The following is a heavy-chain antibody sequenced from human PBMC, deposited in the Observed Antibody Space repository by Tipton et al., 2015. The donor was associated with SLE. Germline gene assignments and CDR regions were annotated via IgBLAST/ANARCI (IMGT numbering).Heavy chain of an antibody. CDR3: ARDSAVNFWYFDL. Sequence: TLSLTCTVSGGSINSVGYYWSWIRQPAGKGLDWIGRIYTSGSTNYNPSLKSRVTISLDTSKNQFSLRLTSVTAADTAMYYCARDSAVNFWYFDLWGRGTLVTVSS. J-gene: IGHJ2*01. CDR2: IYTSGST. V-gene: IGHV4-61*02. CDR1: GGSINSVGYY.